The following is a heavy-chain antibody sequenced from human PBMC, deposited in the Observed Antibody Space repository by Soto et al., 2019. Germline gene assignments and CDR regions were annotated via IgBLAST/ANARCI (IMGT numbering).Heavy chain of an antibody. D-gene: IGHD3-9*01. CDR3: ARDRDFDWSQTFDY. V-gene: IGHV3-33*01. Sequence: QVQLVESGGGVVQPGRSLRLSCAASGFTFSSYGMHWVRQAPGKGLEWVAVIWYDGSNKYYADSVKGRFTISRDNSKNTLYLQMNSLRAEDTALYYCARDRDFDWSQTFDYWGQGTLVTVSS. CDR2: IWYDGSNK. CDR1: GFTFSSYG. J-gene: IGHJ4*02.